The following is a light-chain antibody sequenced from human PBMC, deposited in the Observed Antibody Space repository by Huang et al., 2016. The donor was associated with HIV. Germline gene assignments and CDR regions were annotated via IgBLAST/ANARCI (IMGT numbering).Light chain of an antibody. CDR1: QNVSSD. CDR2: GAS. Sequence: VMMQSPVTLSVSPGERATLSCRASQNVSSDLAWYQQRPGHPPRLLVYGASTRATGLPARFSGSGSGTEFTLTISSLQSEDFAVYYCQQYNKWPLFTFGPGTKVDIK. J-gene: IGKJ3*01. V-gene: IGKV3-15*01. CDR3: QQYNKWPLFT.